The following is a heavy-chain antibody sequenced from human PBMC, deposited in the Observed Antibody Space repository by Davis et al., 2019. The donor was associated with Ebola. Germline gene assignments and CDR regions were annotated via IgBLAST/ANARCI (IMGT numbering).Heavy chain of an antibody. CDR2: ISSSSSTI. D-gene: IGHD3-16*02. J-gene: IGHJ6*02. V-gene: IGHV3-48*02. CDR1: GFTFSSYS. Sequence: PGGSLRLSCAASGFTFSSYSMNWVRQAPGKGLEWVSYISSSSSTIYYADSVKGRFTISRDNAKNSLYLQMNSLRDEDTAVYYCARGEYDYVWGSYHVGFYYYYGMDVWGQGTTVTVSS. CDR3: ARGEYDYVWGSYHVGFYYYYGMDV.